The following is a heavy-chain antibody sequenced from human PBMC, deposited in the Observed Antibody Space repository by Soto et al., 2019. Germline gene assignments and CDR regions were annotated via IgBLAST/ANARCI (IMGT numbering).Heavy chain of an antibody. J-gene: IGHJ4*02. CDR2: ISAYNGNT. D-gene: IGHD3-9*01. CDR3: ARDPGFRSDY. Sequence: QVQLVQSGAEVKKPGASVKVSCKASGYTFTSYGISWVRQAPGQGLEWRERISAYNGNTNYAPKLQGRVTLTTDTSTSTAYMEMRSLRSDHTAVYYCARDPGFRSDYWGQGTLVTVSS. CDR1: GYTFTSYG. V-gene: IGHV1-18*01.